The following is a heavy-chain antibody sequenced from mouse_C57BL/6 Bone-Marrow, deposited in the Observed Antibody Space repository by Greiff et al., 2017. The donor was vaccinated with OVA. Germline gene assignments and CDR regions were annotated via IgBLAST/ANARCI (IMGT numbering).Heavy chain of an antibody. CDR3: ARGDKTGAWFAY. CDR2: ISDGGSYT. J-gene: IGHJ3*01. Sequence: EVMLVESGGGLVKPGGSLKLSCAASGFTFSSYAMSWVRQTPEKRLEWVATISDGGSYTYYPDNVKGRFTISRDNAKNNLYLQMSHLKSEDTAMYYCARGDKTGAWFAYWGQGTLVTVSA. V-gene: IGHV5-4*03. D-gene: IGHD4-1*01. CDR1: GFTFSSYA.